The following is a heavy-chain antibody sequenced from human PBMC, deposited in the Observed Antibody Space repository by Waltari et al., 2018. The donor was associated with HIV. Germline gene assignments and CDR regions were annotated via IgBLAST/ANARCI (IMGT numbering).Heavy chain of an antibody. CDR3: ANSLGRIVDY. Sequence: EVQLLESGGGLVQSGGSLSVSCAASGLSFGSYPMSWVRQAPGKGLEWVSGIIGGGESTYYADAVKGRFTISRDNSKNTLYLQMNSLRAEDTAVYYCANSLGRIVDYWGQGTLVTVSS. V-gene: IGHV3-23*01. CDR1: GLSFGSYP. J-gene: IGHJ4*02. CDR2: IIGGGEST. D-gene: IGHD2-15*01.